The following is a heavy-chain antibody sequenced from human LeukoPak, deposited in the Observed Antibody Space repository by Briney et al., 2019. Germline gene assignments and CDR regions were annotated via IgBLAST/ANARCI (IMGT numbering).Heavy chain of an antibody. V-gene: IGHV4-59*01. D-gene: IGHD1-1*01. CDR1: GGSIGSYY. CDR3: ARGNWYLDY. CDR2: IYYSGSI. Sequence: SETLSLICTVSGGSIGSYYWSWIRQPPGKGLEWIGYIYYSGSINYNPSLKSRVTISVDTSKNQFSLKVSSVTAADTAVYYCARGNWYLDYWGQGTLVTVSS. J-gene: IGHJ4*02.